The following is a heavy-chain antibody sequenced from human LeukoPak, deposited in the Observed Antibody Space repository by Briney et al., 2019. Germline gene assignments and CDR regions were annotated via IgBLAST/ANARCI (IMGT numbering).Heavy chain of an antibody. CDR2: ITNDGSST. CDR1: GLTFSSHW. J-gene: IGHJ3*02. V-gene: IGHV3-74*01. D-gene: IGHD1-20*01. Sequence: GGSLRLSCAASGLTFSSHWMHWVRQAPGKGLVWVSRITNDGSSTTYADSVKGRFTISRDNSKNTLYLQMNSLRAEDTAVYYCAKDNLHGGYAFDIWGQGTMVTVSS. CDR3: AKDNLHGGYAFDI.